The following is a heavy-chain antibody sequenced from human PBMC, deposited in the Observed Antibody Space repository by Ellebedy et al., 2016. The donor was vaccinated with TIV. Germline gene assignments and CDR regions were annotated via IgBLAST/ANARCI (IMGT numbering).Heavy chain of an antibody. CDR1: GFTFSSYD. CDR2: ISYDANNK. CDR3: ARRSRGPSYYFDY. J-gene: IGHJ4*02. Sequence: GESLKISCAASGFTFSSYDMHLVRQAPGKGLEWVALISYDANNKYYADSVKGRFTISRDNAKNSLYLQLSSLRAEDTAVYYCARRSRGPSYYFDYWGQGALVTVSS. V-gene: IGHV3-30*03. D-gene: IGHD3-10*01.